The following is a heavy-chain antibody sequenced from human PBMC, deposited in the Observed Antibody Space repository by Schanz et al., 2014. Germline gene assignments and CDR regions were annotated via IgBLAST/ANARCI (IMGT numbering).Heavy chain of an antibody. J-gene: IGHJ4*02. Sequence: VQLVDSGGGLVKPGGSLRLSCAASGFTFSDYYMTWIRQAPGKGLEWVSDISDSGDSTHYADSVKGRFTISRDNAKNSLFLQMNSLSAEDTAVYYCAKVAPAATYLDSWGMGTLVTVSS. D-gene: IGHD2-2*01. CDR2: ISDSGDST. V-gene: IGHV3-11*01. CDR1: GFTFSDYY. CDR3: AKVAPAATYLDS.